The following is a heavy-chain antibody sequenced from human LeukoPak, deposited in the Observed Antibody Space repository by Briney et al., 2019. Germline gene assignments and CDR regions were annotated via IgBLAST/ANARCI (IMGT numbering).Heavy chain of an antibody. Sequence: GGSLRLSCAASGFTFSNFAMHWVRQAPGKGLEWVATISYDGTNAYYADSVKGRFTISRDNSKNTLFLQMSSLRAEDTVVYYSARDQRYYGSGSYSWYFDYWGQGSLVTVSS. CDR3: ARDQRYYGSGSYSWYFDY. CDR1: GFTFSNFA. J-gene: IGHJ4*02. CDR2: ISYDGTNA. V-gene: IGHV3-30*04. D-gene: IGHD3-10*01.